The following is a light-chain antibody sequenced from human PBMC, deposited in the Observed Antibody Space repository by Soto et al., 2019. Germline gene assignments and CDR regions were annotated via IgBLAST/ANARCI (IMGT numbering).Light chain of an antibody. CDR1: QVMSNW. CDR3: RQVVSLPIT. CDR2: AAS. Sequence: DIQMTQSPASVSAPVGDRVTITCRASQVMSNWLAWYQQKPGKAPKLLIFAASTLRRGVPCRFRGCGSLLFFSMTISALQLEVFASYYCRQVVSLPITFGKGTRLEIK. V-gene: IGKV1D-12*01. J-gene: IGKJ5*01.